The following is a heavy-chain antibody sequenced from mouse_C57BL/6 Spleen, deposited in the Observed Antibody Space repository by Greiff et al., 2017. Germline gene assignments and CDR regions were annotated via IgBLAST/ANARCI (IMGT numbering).Heavy chain of an antibody. CDR3: ARCYYGSNYAMDY. CDR2: IYPRSGNT. CDR1: GYTFTSYG. V-gene: IGHV1-81*01. Sequence: VQLQQSGAELARPGASVKLSCKASGYTFTSYGISWVKQRTGQGLEWIGEIYPRSGNTYYNEKFKGKATLTADKSSSTAYMELRSLTSADSAVXFCARCYYGSNYAMDYWGQGTSVTVSS. D-gene: IGHD1-1*01. J-gene: IGHJ4*01.